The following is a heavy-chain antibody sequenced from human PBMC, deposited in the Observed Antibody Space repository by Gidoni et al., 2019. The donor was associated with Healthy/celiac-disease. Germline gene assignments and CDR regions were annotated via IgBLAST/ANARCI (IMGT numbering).Heavy chain of an antibody. CDR3: ARHRRVSFSSWIQPEFDY. Sequence: EVQLVQSGAEVKKPGESLKISCKGSGYSFTSYWIGWVRQMPGKGLEWMGIIYPGDSDTRYSPSFQGQVTISADKSISTAYLQWSSLKASDTAMYYCARHRRVSFSSWIQPEFDYWGQGTLVTVSS. CDR1: GYSFTSYW. V-gene: IGHV5-51*01. D-gene: IGHD6-13*01. CDR2: IYPGDSDT. J-gene: IGHJ4*02.